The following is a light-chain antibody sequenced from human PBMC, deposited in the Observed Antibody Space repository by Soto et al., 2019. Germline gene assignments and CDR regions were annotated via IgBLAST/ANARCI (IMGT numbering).Light chain of an antibody. Sequence: EIVMTQSPATLSVSPGERATLSCRASQSVSSNLAWYQQKPGQAPRLLIYGASTRAPGIPARFSGSGSGTEFTLTISSLQSEDFAVYSCQQYNNWPTFGQGTKVEI. CDR1: QSVSSN. J-gene: IGKJ1*01. CDR2: GAS. CDR3: QQYNNWPT. V-gene: IGKV3-15*01.